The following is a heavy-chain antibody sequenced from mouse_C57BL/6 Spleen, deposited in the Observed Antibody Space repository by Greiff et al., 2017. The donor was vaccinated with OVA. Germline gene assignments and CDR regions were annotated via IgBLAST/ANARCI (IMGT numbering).Heavy chain of an antibody. CDR1: GYTFTDYY. Sequence: VQLVESGPELVKPGASVKISCKASGYTFTDYYINWVKQRPGQGLEWIGWIFPGSGSTYYNEKFKGKATLTVDKSSSTAYMLLSSLTSEDSAVYFCAKIYYGNDYFDYWGQGTTLTVSS. J-gene: IGHJ2*01. V-gene: IGHV1-75*01. D-gene: IGHD2-1*01. CDR2: IFPGSGST. CDR3: AKIYYGNDYFDY.